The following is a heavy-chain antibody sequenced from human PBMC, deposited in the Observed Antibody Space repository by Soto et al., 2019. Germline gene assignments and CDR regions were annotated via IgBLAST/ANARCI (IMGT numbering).Heavy chain of an antibody. CDR1: GFTFSGHY. D-gene: IGHD3-16*01. J-gene: IGHJ4*02. CDR2: IRNKPNGHTT. CDR3: STTVITAPLFEY. V-gene: IGHV3-72*01. Sequence: EVQLVESGGGLVQPGGSLRLSCAGSGFTFSGHYMDWVRQAPGKGLEWLGRIRNKPNGHTTEYAASVKGRFTISRYDSKNSVYLQMNSLKSEDTAVYYCSTTVITAPLFEYWGQGTLVTFSS.